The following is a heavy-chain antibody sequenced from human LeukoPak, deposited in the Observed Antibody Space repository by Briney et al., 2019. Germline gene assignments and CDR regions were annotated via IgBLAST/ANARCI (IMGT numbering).Heavy chain of an antibody. CDR1: GITFSNYD. CDR2: IRDSGGST. J-gene: IGHJ6*02. V-gene: IGHV3-23*01. Sequence: GGSLRLSCAASGITFSNYDMSWVRQAPGKGLEWVSAIRDSGGSTYYADSVKGRFTISRDNSKNTLYLQMNSLRAEDTAVYYCAKVKDYYYYAMDVWGLGTTVTVSS. CDR3: AKVKDYYYYAMDV.